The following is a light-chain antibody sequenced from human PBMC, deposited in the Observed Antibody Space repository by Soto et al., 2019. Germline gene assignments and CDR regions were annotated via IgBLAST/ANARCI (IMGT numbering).Light chain of an antibody. CDR1: SSDVGGYKY. CDR2: DVS. J-gene: IGLJ2*01. V-gene: IGLV2-14*03. CDR3: SSYTSSNTLYVV. Sequence: QSALTQPASVSGSPGQSITISCTGTSSDVGGYKYVSWYQQHPGKAPKLMIYDVSNRPSGVSDRFSGSKSGNTASLTISGLQAEDEADYYCSSYTSSNTLYVVFGGGTTLTVL.